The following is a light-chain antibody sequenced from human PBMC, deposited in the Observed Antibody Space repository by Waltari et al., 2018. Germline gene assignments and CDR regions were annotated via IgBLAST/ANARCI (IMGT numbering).Light chain of an antibody. CDR2: GVS. CDR3: QHLVRYPLS. Sequence: LLTQSPVSLSASVGDTVTLTCRASEDVRSYLAWVQQKPGRAPNLLIFGVSTLQSGGPSRFSGAGYGTDFTLTISGLQPEDSATYYCQHLVRYPLSFGGGTKVEIQ. V-gene: IGKV1-9*01. J-gene: IGKJ4*01. CDR1: EDVRSY.